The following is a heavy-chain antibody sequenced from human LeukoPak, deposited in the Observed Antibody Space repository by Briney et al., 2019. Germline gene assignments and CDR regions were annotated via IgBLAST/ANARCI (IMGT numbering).Heavy chain of an antibody. CDR2: ISPNSGNR. J-gene: IGHJ6*02. CDR1: GYTFASYD. V-gene: IGHV1-8*01. CDR3: ARAPSMVRGDMYYYGMDV. D-gene: IGHD3-10*01. Sequence: ASVKVSCKASGYTFASYDINWVRQATGQGLEWMGWISPNSGNRGYAQKFQGRVTMNTSISTAYMELSSLRSEDTAVYYCARAPSMVRGDMYYYGMDVWGQGTTVTVSS.